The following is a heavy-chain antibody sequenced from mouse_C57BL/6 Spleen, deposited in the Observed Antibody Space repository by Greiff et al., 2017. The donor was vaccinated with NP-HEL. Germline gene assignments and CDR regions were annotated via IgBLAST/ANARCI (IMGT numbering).Heavy chain of an antibody. CDR3: TSDLLWFRRGGLYFDY. CDR1: GFNIKDDY. J-gene: IGHJ2*01. Sequence: EVQLQQSGAELVRPGASVKLSCTASGFNIKDDYMHWVKQRPEQGLEWIGWIDPENGDTEYASKFQGKATITADTSSNTAYLQLSSLTSEDTAVYYCTSDLLWFRRGGLYFDYWGQGTTLTVSS. D-gene: IGHD2-2*01. V-gene: IGHV14-4*01. CDR2: IDPENGDT.